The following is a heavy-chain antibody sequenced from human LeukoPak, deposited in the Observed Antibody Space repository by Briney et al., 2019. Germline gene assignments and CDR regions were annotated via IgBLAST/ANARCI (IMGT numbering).Heavy chain of an antibody. Sequence: GRSLRLSCAASGFTFSSYGMHWVRQAPGKGLEWVAVISYDGSNKYYADSVKGRFTISRDNSKNTLYLQMNSLRAEDTAVYYCATEALYCSSTSCYPTYFDYWGQGTLATVSS. J-gene: IGHJ4*02. CDR3: ATEALYCSSTSCYPTYFDY. CDR1: GFTFSSYG. V-gene: IGHV3-30*03. CDR2: ISYDGSNK. D-gene: IGHD2-2*01.